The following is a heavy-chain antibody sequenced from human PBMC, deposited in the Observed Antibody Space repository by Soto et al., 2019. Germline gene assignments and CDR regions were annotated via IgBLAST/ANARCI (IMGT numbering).Heavy chain of an antibody. Sequence: PGESLKISCAASGFTFSSYAMTWVRQAPGKGLEWVSVISDSGVSTYYADSVKGRFTISRDNSKNTLYLQMNSLRAEDTAVYYCAKDRTGPSPSTYYYYYGLDVWGQGTTVTVSS. CDR1: GFTFSSYA. J-gene: IGHJ6*02. CDR3: AKDRTGPSPSTYYYYYGLDV. V-gene: IGHV3-23*01. CDR2: ISDSGVST. D-gene: IGHD6-6*01.